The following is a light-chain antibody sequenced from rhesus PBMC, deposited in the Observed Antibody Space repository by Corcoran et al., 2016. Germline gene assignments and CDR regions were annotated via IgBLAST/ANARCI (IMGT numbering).Light chain of an antibody. CDR2: EFS. CDR3: CSYAASVALCV. J-gene: IGLJ1*01. CDR1: SSDIVAYNF. V-gene: IGLV2-32*01. Sequence: QAALTQPRSVSGSPRQSVTISCTGASSDIVAYNFVSWYQQLPATAPKLLIYEFSKRPSGVSDRFSGSKSGSTASLTISGLQAEDEADYVCCSYAASVALCVLGGGTRLTVL.